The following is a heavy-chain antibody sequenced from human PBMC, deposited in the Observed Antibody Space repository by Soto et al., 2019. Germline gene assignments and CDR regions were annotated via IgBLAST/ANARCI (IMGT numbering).Heavy chain of an antibody. Sequence: QVQLVQSGAEVKKPGASVKVSCKASGYTFTRSGISWVRQAPGQGLEWMGWISAYNGNTNYAQKLQGRVTMTTDTATSTAYMELRSLRSDDTAVYYCARGSMGYYNYYGLDVWGQGTTVTVSS. CDR3: ARGSMGYYNYYGLDV. CDR2: ISAYNGNT. V-gene: IGHV1-18*01. J-gene: IGHJ6*02. D-gene: IGHD2-2*01. CDR1: GYTFTRSG.